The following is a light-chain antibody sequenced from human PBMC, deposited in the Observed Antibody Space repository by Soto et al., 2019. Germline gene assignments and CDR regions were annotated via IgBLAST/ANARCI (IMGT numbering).Light chain of an antibody. CDR3: MQGTHWPKT. CDR1: QSLVSSDGNTY. Sequence: DVVLTQSPLSLPVTLGQPASISCTSSQSLVSSDGNTYLHWFQQRPGHSPRHLIYKISNRDSGVPHRSRGSGSGTDFTLEISRVEAEYVGLYYCMQGTHWPKTFGQGTKVEIK. V-gene: IGKV2-30*01. J-gene: IGKJ1*01. CDR2: KIS.